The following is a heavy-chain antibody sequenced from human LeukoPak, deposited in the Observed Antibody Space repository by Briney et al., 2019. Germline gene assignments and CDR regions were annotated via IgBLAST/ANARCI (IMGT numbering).Heavy chain of an antibody. CDR1: GGSISSYY. CDR2: IYYSGST. V-gene: IGHV4-59*08. Sequence: SETLSLTCTVSGGSISSYYWSWIRQPPGKGLEWIGYIYYSGSTNYNPSLKSRSAKSVDTSKKQFSLILSSVTAGDTAVYYCARHIGTSGSGYYPYWGQGTLVTVSS. D-gene: IGHD3-22*01. J-gene: IGHJ4*02. CDR3: ARHIGTSGSGYYPY.